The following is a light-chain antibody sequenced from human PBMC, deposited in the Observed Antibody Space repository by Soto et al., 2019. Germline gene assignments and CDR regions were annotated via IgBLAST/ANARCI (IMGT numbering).Light chain of an antibody. CDR1: QSVGSNF. J-gene: IGKJ2*01. CDR2: GAS. V-gene: IGKV3-20*01. Sequence: EIVLTQSPGPLSLSPGERATLSCRASQSVGSNFLSWFQQKPGQAPRLLIYGASNRATGIPDRFRGRVSGTEFTLISSGLEPEDSAVYYCHLLVGSQGFWVGQGTKLEI. CDR3: HLLVGSQGFW.